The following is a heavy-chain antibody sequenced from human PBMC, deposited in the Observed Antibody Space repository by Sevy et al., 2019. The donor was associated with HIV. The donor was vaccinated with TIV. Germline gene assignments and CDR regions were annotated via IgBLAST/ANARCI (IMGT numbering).Heavy chain of an antibody. CDR2: ISGSGSNT. V-gene: IGHV3-23*01. Sequence: GGSLRLSCTASGFTFNTYAMSWVRQAPGKGLEWVSGISGSGSNTFHTDSVKGRFTISRDNSKKTLYLQMNSLRAEDTAVYYCAKMAGNYYYYGMDVWGQGTTVTVSS. D-gene: IGHD6-19*01. CDR1: GFTFNTYA. J-gene: IGHJ6*02. CDR3: AKMAGNYYYYGMDV.